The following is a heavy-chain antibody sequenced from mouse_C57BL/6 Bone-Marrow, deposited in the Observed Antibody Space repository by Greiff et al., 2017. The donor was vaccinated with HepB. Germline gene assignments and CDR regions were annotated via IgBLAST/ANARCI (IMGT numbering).Heavy chain of an antibody. CDR1: GYAFTNYL. D-gene: IGHD2-4*01. CDR2: INPGSGGT. V-gene: IGHV1-54*01. CDR3: ARWSMITGYYFDY. J-gene: IGHJ2*01. Sequence: QVQLQQSGAELVRPGTSVKVSCKASGYAFTNYLIEWVKQRPGQGLEWIGVINPGSGGTNYNEKFKGKATLTADKSSSTAYMQLSSLTSEDSAVYFCARWSMITGYYFDYWGQGTTLTVSS.